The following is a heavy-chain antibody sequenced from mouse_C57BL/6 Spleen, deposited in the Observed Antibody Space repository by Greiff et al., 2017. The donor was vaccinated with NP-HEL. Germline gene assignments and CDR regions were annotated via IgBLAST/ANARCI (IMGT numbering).Heavy chain of an antibody. Sequence: QVQLQQSGAELVKPGASVKLSCKASGYTFTEYTIHWVKQRSGQGLEWIGWFYPGSGSIKYNEKFKDKATLTADKSSSTVYMELSRLTSEDSAVYFCARHEAVGYYYGSSYFDYWGQGTTLTVSS. CDR2: FYPGSGSI. CDR1: GYTFTEYT. J-gene: IGHJ2*01. V-gene: IGHV1-62-2*01. D-gene: IGHD1-1*01. CDR3: ARHEAVGYYYGSSYFDY.